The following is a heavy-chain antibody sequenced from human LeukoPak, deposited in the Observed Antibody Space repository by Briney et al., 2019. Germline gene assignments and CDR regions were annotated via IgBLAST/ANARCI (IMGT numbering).Heavy chain of an antibody. CDR3: AKEVGGEGYYGSGMFDP. V-gene: IGHV3-23*01. CDR1: GFTFSSYA. Sequence: PGGSLRLSCAASGFTFSSYAMSWVRQAPGKGLEWVSATSGSGGSTYYADSVKGRFTISRDNSKNTLYLQMNSLRAEDTAVYYCAKEVGGEGYYGSGMFDPWGQGTLVTVSS. D-gene: IGHD3-10*01. J-gene: IGHJ5*02. CDR2: TSGSGGST.